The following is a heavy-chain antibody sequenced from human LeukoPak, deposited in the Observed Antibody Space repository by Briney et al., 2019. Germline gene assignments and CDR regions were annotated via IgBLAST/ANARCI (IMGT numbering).Heavy chain of an antibody. CDR1: GFTFSSYA. V-gene: IGHV3-23*01. CDR2: INGSGGST. Sequence: GGSLRLSCAASGFTFSSYAMNWVRQAPGKGLEWVSAINGSGGSTYYADSVKGRFTISRDNSKNTLYLQMNSLRAEDTAVYYCAKKGPTVAGASPYYFDYWGQGTLVTVSS. J-gene: IGHJ4*02. D-gene: IGHD6-19*01. CDR3: AKKGPTVAGASPYYFDY.